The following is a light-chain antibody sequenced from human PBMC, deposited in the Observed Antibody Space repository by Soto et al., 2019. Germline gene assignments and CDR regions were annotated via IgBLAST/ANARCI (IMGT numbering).Light chain of an antibody. CDR2: EGS. CDR3: CSYAGSSTSV. V-gene: IGLV2-23*01. Sequence: QSVLTQPASVSGSPGQSITISCTGTSSDVGSYNLVSWYQQHPGKAPKLMIYEGSKRPSGVSNRFSGSKSGNTASLTISGLQAEDEADYYCCSYAGSSTSVFGGGTKLPS. CDR1: SSDVGSYNL. J-gene: IGLJ3*02.